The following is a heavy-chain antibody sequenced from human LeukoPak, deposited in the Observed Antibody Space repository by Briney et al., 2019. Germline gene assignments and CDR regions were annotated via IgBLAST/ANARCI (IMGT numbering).Heavy chain of an antibody. CDR3: TRNSGWYGTS. J-gene: IGHJ4*02. CDR1: GFTLSSYE. V-gene: IGHV3-23*01. CDR2: IEYSGGSA. D-gene: IGHD6-19*01. Sequence: GGSLRLSCTVSGFTLSSYEMSWIRQAPGKGLEWVSSIEYSGGSAYYADSVKGRFTISRDDSKNTLYLQLSSLRAEDTAVYYCTRNSGWYGTSWGQGTLVIVSS.